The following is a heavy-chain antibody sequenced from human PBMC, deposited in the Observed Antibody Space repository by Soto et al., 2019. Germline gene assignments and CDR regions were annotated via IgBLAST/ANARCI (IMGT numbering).Heavy chain of an antibody. CDR2: IYHSGST. CDR1: NGSISSASYY. Sequence: QLQLQESGPGLVKPSETLSLTCTVSNGSISSASYYWGWIRQPPGKGLEWIGSIYHSGSTYYNPSLEGRVTISVDTSKNQFSLKLSSVTAADTAVYFCAGRSSLASVQVYFGEISNYNWFDPWGQGTLVTVSS. D-gene: IGHD3-10*01. J-gene: IGHJ5*02. V-gene: IGHV4-39*01. CDR3: AGRSSLASVQVYFGEISNYNWFDP.